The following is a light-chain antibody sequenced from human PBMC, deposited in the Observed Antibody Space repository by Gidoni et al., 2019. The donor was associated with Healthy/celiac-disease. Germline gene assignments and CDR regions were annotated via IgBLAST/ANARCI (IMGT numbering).Light chain of an antibody. CDR2: AAS. J-gene: IGKJ3*01. CDR1: QSISSY. Sequence: IQMTQSPSSLSASVGDRFTITCRASQSISSYLNWYQQKPGKDPKLLIYAASSLQSGVPSRFSGSGSGTDFTLTISSLQPEDFATYYCQQSYSTPFTFGPGTKVDIK. V-gene: IGKV1-39*01. CDR3: QQSYSTPFT.